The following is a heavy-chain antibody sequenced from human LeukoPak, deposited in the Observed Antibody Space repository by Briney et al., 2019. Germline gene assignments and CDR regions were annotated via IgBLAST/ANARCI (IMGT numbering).Heavy chain of an antibody. CDR2: IYYSGST. V-gene: IGHV4-39*07. D-gene: IGHD4-17*01. CDR1: GGSISSSSYY. CDR3: ARRGDDYGDYELAGFFDY. Sequence: PSETLSLTCTVSGGSISSSSYYWGWIRQPPGKGLEWIGSIYYSGSTYYNPSLKSRVTISVDTSKNQFSLKLSSVTAADTAVYYCARRGDDYGDYELAGFFDYWGQGTLVTVSS. J-gene: IGHJ4*02.